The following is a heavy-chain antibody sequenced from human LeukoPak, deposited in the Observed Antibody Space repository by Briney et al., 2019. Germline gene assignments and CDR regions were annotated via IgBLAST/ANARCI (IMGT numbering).Heavy chain of an antibody. D-gene: IGHD6-13*01. Sequence: ASVKVSCKASGYSFTDYSMHWVRQAPGQGLEWMGWINPNSGGTDYAQEFRGRVTMTGDTSISTAYMELSRLRSDDTAVYYCARIAIPGRHYFDPWGQGTLVTVSS. J-gene: IGHJ5*01. CDR1: GYSFTDYS. CDR2: INPNSGGT. V-gene: IGHV1-2*02. CDR3: ARIAIPGRHYFDP.